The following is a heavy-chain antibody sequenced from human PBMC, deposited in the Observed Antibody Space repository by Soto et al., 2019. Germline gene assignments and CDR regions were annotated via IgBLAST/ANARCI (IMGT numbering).Heavy chain of an antibody. CDR2: ISGSGGST. Sequence: GESLKISCAASGFTFSSYAMSWVRQAPGKGLEWVSAISGSGGSTYYADSVEGRFTISRDNSKNTLYLQMNSLRAEDTAVYYCAKEDDYGDYGNAFDIWGQGTMVTVSS. J-gene: IGHJ3*02. CDR1: GFTFSSYA. D-gene: IGHD4-17*01. CDR3: AKEDDYGDYGNAFDI. V-gene: IGHV3-23*01.